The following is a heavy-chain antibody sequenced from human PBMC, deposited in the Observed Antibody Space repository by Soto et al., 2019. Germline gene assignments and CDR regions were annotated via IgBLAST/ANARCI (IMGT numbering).Heavy chain of an antibody. CDR1: GYTLTELS. CDR2: FDPEDGET. CDR3: ATVYYDSSGYSGPFDAFDI. D-gene: IGHD3-22*01. J-gene: IGHJ3*02. V-gene: IGHV1-24*01. Sequence: ASVKVSCKVSGYTLTELSMHWVRQAPGKRLEWMGGFDPEDGETIYAQKFQGRVTMTEDTSTDTAYMELSSLRSEDTAVYYCATVYYDSSGYSGPFDAFDIWGQGTMVTVSS.